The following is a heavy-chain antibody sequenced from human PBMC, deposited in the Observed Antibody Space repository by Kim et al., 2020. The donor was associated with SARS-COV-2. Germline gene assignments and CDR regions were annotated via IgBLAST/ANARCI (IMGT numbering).Heavy chain of an antibody. Sequence: GGSLRLSCAASGFTFSSYAMSWVRQAPGKGLEWVSAISGSGGSTYYADSVKGRFTISRDNSKNTLYLQMNSLRAEDTAIYYCAKDPIVVVTAIGPYYGMDVWGQGTTVTVSS. CDR3: AKDPIVVVTAIGPYYGMDV. J-gene: IGHJ6*02. CDR2: ISGSGGST. CDR1: GFTFSSYA. D-gene: IGHD2-21*02. V-gene: IGHV3-23*01.